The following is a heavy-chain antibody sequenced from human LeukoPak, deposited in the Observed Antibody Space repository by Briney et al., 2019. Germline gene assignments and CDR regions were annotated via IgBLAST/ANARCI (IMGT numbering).Heavy chain of an antibody. D-gene: IGHD1-14*01. Sequence: PGGSLRLSCAASGFSFRSFAMSWVRQAPGKGLEWVSSVIASGGTTYYVDSVKGRFTISRDNAKNSLYLQMNSLRAEDTAVYYCARKGNPDYFDYWGQGTLVTVSS. CDR2: VIASGGTT. CDR3: ARKGNPDYFDY. J-gene: IGHJ4*02. V-gene: IGHV3-23*01. CDR1: GFSFRSFA.